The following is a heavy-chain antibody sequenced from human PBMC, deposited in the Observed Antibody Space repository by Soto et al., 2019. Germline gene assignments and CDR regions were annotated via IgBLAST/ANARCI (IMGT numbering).Heavy chain of an antibody. Sequence: QVQLQESGPGLVKPSQTLSLTCTVSGGSISSGGYYWSWIRQHPGKGLEWIGYIYHSGSTYYNPSLRGRVTIAGGTSKTPCSPRLSSVTPGDTPVYQCAREAAGMLNWFDPWGQGTLVTVSS. CDR3: AREAAGMLNWFDP. V-gene: IGHV4-31*03. CDR1: GGSISSGGYY. CDR2: IYHSGST. D-gene: IGHD6-25*01. J-gene: IGHJ5*02.